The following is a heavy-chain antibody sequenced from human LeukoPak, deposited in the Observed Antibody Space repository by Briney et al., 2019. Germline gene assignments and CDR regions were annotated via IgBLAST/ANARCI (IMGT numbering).Heavy chain of an antibody. CDR1: GFTFSNAW. CDR2: IKSKTDGGTT. CDR3: TTEFVQWLLDY. J-gene: IGHJ4*02. D-gene: IGHD5-12*01. V-gene: IGHV3-15*01. Sequence: PGGSLRLSCAASGFTFSNAWLSWVRQAPGKGLEWVGRIKSKTDGGTTDYAAPVKGRFTISRDDSKNTLYLQMNSLKTEDTAVYYCTTEFVQWLLDYWGQGTLVTVSS.